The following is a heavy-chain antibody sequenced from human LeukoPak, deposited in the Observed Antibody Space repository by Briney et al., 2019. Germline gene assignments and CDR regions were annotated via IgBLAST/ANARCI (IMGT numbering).Heavy chain of an antibody. V-gene: IGHV3-7*02. CDR3: ARIKGGTSATISY. CDR1: GFTFSGYW. J-gene: IGHJ4*02. CDR2: IDQDGNEK. D-gene: IGHD1-26*01. Sequence: GGSLRLSCAASGFTFSGYWMSWVRQARGKGLEWVANIDQDGNEKYYVDSVKGRFTISKDNAKNSLFLQMNSLRDEDTAVYYCARIKGGTSATISYWGQGTLVTVSS.